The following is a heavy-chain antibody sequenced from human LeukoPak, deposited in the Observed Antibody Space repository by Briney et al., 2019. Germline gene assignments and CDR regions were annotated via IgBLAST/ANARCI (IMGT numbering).Heavy chain of an antibody. CDR1: GYTFTSYY. CDR2: INPNSGGT. Sequence: ASVKVSCKASGYTFTSYYMHWVREAPGQELEWMGWINPNSGGTNYAQKFQGRVTMTRDTSISTAYMELSRLRSDDTAVYYCARGSTRPDAFDIWGQGTMVAVSS. V-gene: IGHV1-2*02. CDR3: ARGSTRPDAFDI. J-gene: IGHJ3*02. D-gene: IGHD2-2*01.